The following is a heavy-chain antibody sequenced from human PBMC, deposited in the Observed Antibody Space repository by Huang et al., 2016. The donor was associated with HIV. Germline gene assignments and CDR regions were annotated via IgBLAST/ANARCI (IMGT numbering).Heavy chain of an antibody. CDR1: GFPFSGSA. CDR2: IRSKANSDAT. D-gene: IGHD3-22*01. CDR3: TRLTMIGDGDY. Sequence: EVQLVASGGGLVQPGGSLKLSCAASGFPFSGSAMHWVRQASGKGVEWVGRIRSKANSDATAYAASVKGRFTISRDDSKNTAYLQMNSLKTEDTAVYYCTRLTMIGDGDYWGQGTLVTVSS. V-gene: IGHV3-73*01. J-gene: IGHJ4*02.